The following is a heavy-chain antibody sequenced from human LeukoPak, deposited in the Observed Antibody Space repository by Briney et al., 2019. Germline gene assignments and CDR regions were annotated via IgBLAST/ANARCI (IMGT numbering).Heavy chain of an antibody. CDR2: IYYSGST. J-gene: IGHJ4*02. CDR1: GGSISSYY. D-gene: IGHD6-13*01. Sequence: NPSETLSLTCTVSGGSISSYYWSWIRQPPGKGLEWIGCIYYSGSTNYNPSLKSRVTISVDTSKNQFSLKLSSVTAADTAVYYCASWIAAAGTGLGYWGQGTLVTVSS. V-gene: IGHV4-59*01. CDR3: ASWIAAAGTGLGY.